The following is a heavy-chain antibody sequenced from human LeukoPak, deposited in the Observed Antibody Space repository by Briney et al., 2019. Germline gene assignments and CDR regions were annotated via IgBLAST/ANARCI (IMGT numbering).Heavy chain of an antibody. J-gene: IGHJ4*02. CDR3: ATERRYYDSSGYYGY. V-gene: IGHV1-2*02. CDR2: INPNSGGT. Sequence: ASVKVSCKASGYTFTGYYMHWVRQAPGQGLEWMGWINPNSGGTNYAQKFQGRVTMTRDTSISTAYMELSRLRSDDTAVYYCATERRYYDSSGYYGYWGQGTLVTVSS. D-gene: IGHD3-22*01. CDR1: GYTFTGYY.